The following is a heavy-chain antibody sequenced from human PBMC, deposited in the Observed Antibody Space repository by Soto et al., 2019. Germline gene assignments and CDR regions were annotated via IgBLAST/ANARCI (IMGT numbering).Heavy chain of an antibody. D-gene: IGHD4-17*01. CDR1: GGSISSYY. CDR3: ARDYAYGGPDY. Sequence: PSETLSLTCTVSGGSISSYYWSWIRQPPGKGLEWIGYIYYSGSTNYNPSLKSRVTISVDTSKNQFSLKLSSVTAADTAVYYCARDYAYGGPDYWGHGTLVTVS. V-gene: IGHV4-59*01. J-gene: IGHJ4*01. CDR2: IYYSGST.